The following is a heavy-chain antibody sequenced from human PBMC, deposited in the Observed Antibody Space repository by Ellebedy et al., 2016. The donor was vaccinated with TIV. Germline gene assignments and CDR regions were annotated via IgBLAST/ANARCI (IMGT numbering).Heavy chain of an antibody. V-gene: IGHV3-66*01. CDR3: AGVRGRSESYAMDV. J-gene: IGHJ6*02. CDR2: FYSDGRT. Sequence: PGGSLRLSCAASGLTVSSNYMNWVRQAPGKGLEWVSVFYSDGRTYFADSVKGRFTVSRDITRNTLYLQMNSLRAEDTAVYFCAGVRGRSESYAMDVWGQGTTVTVSS. CDR1: GLTVSSNY.